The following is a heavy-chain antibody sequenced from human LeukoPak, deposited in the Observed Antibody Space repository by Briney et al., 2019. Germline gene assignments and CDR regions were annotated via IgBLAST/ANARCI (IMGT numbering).Heavy chain of an antibody. CDR2: INHSGST. Sequence: TSETLSLTCAVYGGSFSGYYWSWIRQPPGKGLEWIGEINHSGSTNYNPSLRSRLTMSLDTSKNQFSLKLTSVTAADTAMYFCARAPSGCGGTCAFDRWGQGTLVTVSS. CDR1: GGSFSGYY. D-gene: IGHD2-15*01. CDR3: ARAPSGCGGTCAFDR. J-gene: IGHJ5*02. V-gene: IGHV4-34*01.